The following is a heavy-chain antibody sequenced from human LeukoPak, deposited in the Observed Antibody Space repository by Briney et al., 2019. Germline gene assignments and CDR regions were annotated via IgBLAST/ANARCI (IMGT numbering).Heavy chain of an antibody. Sequence: ASVKVSCKASGYTFTSYAMNWVRQAPGQGLEWMGWINTNTGNPTYAQGFTGRFVFSLATSVSTAYLQISSLKAEDTAVYYCARTLYSYGRPHCLFDYWGQGTLVSVSS. V-gene: IGHV7-4-1*02. CDR1: GYTFTSYA. CDR2: INTNTGNP. D-gene: IGHD5-18*01. J-gene: IGHJ4*02. CDR3: ARTLYSYGRPHCLFDY.